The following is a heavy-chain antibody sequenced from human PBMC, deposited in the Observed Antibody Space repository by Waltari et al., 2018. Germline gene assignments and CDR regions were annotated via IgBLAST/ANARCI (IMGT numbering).Heavy chain of an antibody. Sequence: QVQLVQSGAEVKKPGASVKVSCKASGYTFTGYYMHWVRQAPGQGLEWMGRINPNSGGTNYAQKVQGRVTMTRDTSISTAYMELSRLRSDDTAVYYCARDLDTSLRWFDPWGQGTLVTVSS. CDR3: ARDLDTSLRWFDP. CDR2: INPNSGGT. V-gene: IGHV1-2*06. CDR1: GYTFTGYY. D-gene: IGHD1-1*01. J-gene: IGHJ5*02.